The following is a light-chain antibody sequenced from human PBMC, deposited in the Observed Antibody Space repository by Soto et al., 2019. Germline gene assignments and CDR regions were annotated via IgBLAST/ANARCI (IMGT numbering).Light chain of an antibody. Sequence: EIVLTQSPATLSLSPGERATLSCRASQSVRSYLAWYQQKPGQAPRLLIYDASNRATGISARFSGSGSGTDFTLTISSLEPEDFAFYYCQQRYNWPLTFGPGTKVDIK. CDR1: QSVRSY. CDR2: DAS. CDR3: QQRYNWPLT. J-gene: IGKJ3*01. V-gene: IGKV3-11*01.